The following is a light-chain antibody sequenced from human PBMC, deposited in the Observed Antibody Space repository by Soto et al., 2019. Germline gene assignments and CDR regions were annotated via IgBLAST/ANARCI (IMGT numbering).Light chain of an antibody. CDR3: QSYDSTLSGRYV. CDR2: GNS. J-gene: IGLJ1*01. Sequence: QSVLTQPPSVSGAPGQRVTISCTGSSSNIGAGYDVHWYQQRPGTAPKLLIFGNSNRPSGVPDRFSGSKSGTSASLAITGLQAEDEGDYYCQSYDSTLSGRYVFGTGTKLTVL. CDR1: SSNIGAGYD. V-gene: IGLV1-40*01.